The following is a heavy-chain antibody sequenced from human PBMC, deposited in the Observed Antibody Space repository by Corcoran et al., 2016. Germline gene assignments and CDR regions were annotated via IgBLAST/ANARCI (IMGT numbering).Heavy chain of an antibody. CDR2: IWYDGSNK. D-gene: IGHD6-13*01. Sequence: QVQLVESGGGVVQPGRSLRLSCAASGFTFSSYGMHWVRQAPGKGLEWVAVIWYDGSNKYYADSVMGRFTISRDNSKNTLYLQMNSLSTEDTAVYYCARDMYSSSWYPRSPIDYGGKGTLVTVSS. CDR3: ARDMYSSSWYPRSPIDY. J-gene: IGHJ4*02. CDR1: GFTFSSYG. V-gene: IGHV3-33*01.